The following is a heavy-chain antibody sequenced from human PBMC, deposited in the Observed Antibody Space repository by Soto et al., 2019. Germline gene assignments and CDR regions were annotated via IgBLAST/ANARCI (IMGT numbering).Heavy chain of an antibody. CDR1: GYTFIRNG. Sequence: QVQLVQSGAEVKKPGASVKVSCKASGYTFIRNGISWVRQAPGQGLEWMRWISAYNGNTEYAQKFQGRVTMTTDTPKSTAYMELRNLRSDDTAVYYCARDSATLVPGVWGQGTTVTVSS. J-gene: IGHJ6*02. CDR2: ISAYNGNT. CDR3: ARDSATLVPGV. V-gene: IGHV1-18*01. D-gene: IGHD3-10*01.